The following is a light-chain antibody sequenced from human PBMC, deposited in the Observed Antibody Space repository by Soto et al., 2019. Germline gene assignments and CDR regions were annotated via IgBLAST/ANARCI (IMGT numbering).Light chain of an antibody. CDR2: EVS. V-gene: IGLV2-14*01. CDR1: SSDVGGYKY. CDR3: SSYTRSTTLNVL. Sequence: LTQPASVSGSHGQSITISCTGTSSDVGGYKYVSWYQQHPGKVPKLFIYEVSNRPSGVSNRFSGSKSGNTASLTISGLQAEDEAEYYCSSYTRSTTLNVLFGGGTKVTVL. J-gene: IGLJ2*01.